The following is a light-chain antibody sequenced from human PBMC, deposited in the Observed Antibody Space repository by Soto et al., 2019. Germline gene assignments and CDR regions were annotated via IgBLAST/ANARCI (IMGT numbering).Light chain of an antibody. V-gene: IGLV1-44*01. Sequence: QSALTQPPSASGTPRQRVTISCSGSSSNIGSNTVNWYQQLPGTAPKLLIFSNNQRPSGVPDRFSGSKSGTSASLAISGLQSEADADYYCASCDDSLNGSVFGTGTKVTVL. J-gene: IGLJ1*01. CDR2: SNN. CDR3: ASCDDSLNGSV. CDR1: SSNIGSNT.